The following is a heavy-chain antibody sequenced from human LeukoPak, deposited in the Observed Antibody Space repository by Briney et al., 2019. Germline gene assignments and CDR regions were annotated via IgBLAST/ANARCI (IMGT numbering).Heavy chain of an antibody. Sequence: GGSLRLSCAASGFTFSNAWMNWVRQAPGKGVEWVGRIKSKADGGTTDYGAPVKGRFTISRDDSKNTMYLQMNSLKTEDTAVYYCTSHYYGSGSRADDAFDFWGQGTMVTVSS. CDR2: IKSKADGGTT. CDR1: GFTFSNAW. J-gene: IGHJ3*01. D-gene: IGHD3-10*01. CDR3: TSHYYGSGSRADDAFDF. V-gene: IGHV3-15*07.